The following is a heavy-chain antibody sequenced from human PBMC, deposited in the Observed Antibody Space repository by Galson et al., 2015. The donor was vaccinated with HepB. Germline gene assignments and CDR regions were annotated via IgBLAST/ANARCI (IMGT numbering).Heavy chain of an antibody. J-gene: IGHJ6*02. Sequence: SLRLSCAASGFIVSSNYMTWVRQAPGKGLEWVSVIYRDGNTHYAEAVKGRLTISRDNSKNTLYLQMDSLRAEDTAVYHCARDLVFYEIMTGNPQPYVMDVWGQRATVTVCS. V-gene: IGHV3-53*01. CDR2: IYRDGNT. CDR1: GFIVSSNY. CDR3: ARDLVFYEIMTGNPQPYVMDV. D-gene: IGHD3-9*01.